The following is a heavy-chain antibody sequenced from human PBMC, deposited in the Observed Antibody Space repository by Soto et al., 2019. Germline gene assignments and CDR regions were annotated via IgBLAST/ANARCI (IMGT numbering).Heavy chain of an antibody. Sequence: VGSLRLSCAASRFTFSSYAMHWVRQAPGKGLEWVAVISHDGRQKHYVESVKGRFTISRDDSDNTLYLQMNSLRPEDTALYYCAKDAYFDSYYFDHWGQGTLVTVSS. CDR1: RFTFSSYA. D-gene: IGHD3-9*01. CDR3: AKDAYFDSYYFDH. V-gene: IGHV3-30*04. J-gene: IGHJ4*02. CDR2: ISHDGRQK.